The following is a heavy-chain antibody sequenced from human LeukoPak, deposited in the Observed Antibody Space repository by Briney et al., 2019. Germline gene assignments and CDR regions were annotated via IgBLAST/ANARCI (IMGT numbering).Heavy chain of an antibody. J-gene: IGHJ4*02. CDR3: AKADWNDLAFDY. Sequence: GGSLRLSSAASGFTFDDYAMHWVRQAPGKGLEWVSGISWNSGSIGYADSVKGRFTISRDNAKNSLYLQMNSLRAEDTALYYCAKADWNDLAFDYWGQGTLVTVSS. V-gene: IGHV3-9*01. CDR1: GFTFDDYA. CDR2: ISWNSGSI. D-gene: IGHD1-1*01.